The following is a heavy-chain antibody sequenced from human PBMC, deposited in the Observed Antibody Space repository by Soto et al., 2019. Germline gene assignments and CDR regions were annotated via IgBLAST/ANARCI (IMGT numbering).Heavy chain of an antibody. J-gene: IGHJ5*02. D-gene: IGHD6-19*01. CDR2: IYQSGVT. V-gene: IGHV4-30-2*01. CDR1: GDSYSISTYS. CDR3: AGMPYTSGLRFDP. Sequence: SETLSLTCNMSGDSYSISTYSWSWIRQPPGKALQWIGFIYQSGVTSYNPSLASRVSISLDRSNNQCSLKLKSVTAADTVVYFCAGMPYTSGLRFDPWGPGTLVTVSS.